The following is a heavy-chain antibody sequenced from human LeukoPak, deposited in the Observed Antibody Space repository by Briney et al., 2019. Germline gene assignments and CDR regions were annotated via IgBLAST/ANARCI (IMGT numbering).Heavy chain of an antibody. CDR1: GGSISSYY. D-gene: IGHD6-13*01. V-gene: IGHV4-59*01. J-gene: IGHJ4*02. CDR2: IHYSGST. CDR3: ARRVHSSSWSSYFDY. Sequence: SETLSLTCTVSGGSISSYYWSWFRQPPGRGLEWIGSIHYSGSTSYNPSLRSQVTISVDKSKNQFFLKLSSVTATDTAVYYCARRVHSSSWSSYFDYWGQETLVTVSS.